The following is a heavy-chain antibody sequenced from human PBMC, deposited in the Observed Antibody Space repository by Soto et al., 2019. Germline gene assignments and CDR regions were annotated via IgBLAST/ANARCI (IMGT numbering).Heavy chain of an antibody. CDR3: TSLASGDYNY. CDR1: GFTFSSYA. V-gene: IGHV3-23*01. Sequence: GGSLRLSCAASGFTFSSYAMTWVRQAPGQGLEWVSSITDNGSTTYFADSVKGRFTTSRDNSKNTLYLQMNSLRAEDTAVYYCTSLASGDYNYWGQGTLVTVSS. D-gene: IGHD4-17*01. J-gene: IGHJ4*02. CDR2: ITDNGSTT.